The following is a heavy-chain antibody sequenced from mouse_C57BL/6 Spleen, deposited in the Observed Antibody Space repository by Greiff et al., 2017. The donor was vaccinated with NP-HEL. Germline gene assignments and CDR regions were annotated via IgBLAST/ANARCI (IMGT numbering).Heavy chain of an antibody. D-gene: IGHD2-1*01. J-gene: IGHJ2*01. CDR3: ARDDGNYVFDY. V-gene: IGHV5-16*01. CDR2: INYDGSST. CDR1: GFTFSDYY. Sequence: EVNVVESEGGLVQPGSSMKLSCTASGFTFSDYYMAWVRQVPEKGLEWVANINYDGSSTYYLDSLKSRFIISRDNAKNILYLQMSSLKSEDTATYYCARDDGNYVFDYWGQGTTLTVSS.